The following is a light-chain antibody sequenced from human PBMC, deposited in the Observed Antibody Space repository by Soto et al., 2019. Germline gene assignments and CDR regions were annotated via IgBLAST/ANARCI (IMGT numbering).Light chain of an antibody. J-gene: IGLJ2*01. V-gene: IGLV4-69*01. Sequence: QLVLTQSPSASASLGASVKLTCTLSSEHSSYAIAWHQQQPEKGPRYLMKLNSDGSHSKGDGIPDRFSGSSSGAERYLTISSLQSDDEADYYCQTWDTGIVVFGGGTKLTVL. CDR3: QTWDTGIVV. CDR2: LNSDGSH. CDR1: SEHSSYA.